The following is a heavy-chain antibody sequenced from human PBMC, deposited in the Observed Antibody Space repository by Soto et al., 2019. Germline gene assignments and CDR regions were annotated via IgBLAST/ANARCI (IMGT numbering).Heavy chain of an antibody. CDR1: GFTFGSHG. CDR3: AKDLPGWYSSSWFGHFDY. CDR2: ISNDGTDT. D-gene: IGHD6-13*01. Sequence: QVQLVESGGGVVQPGRSLRLSCAASGFTFGSHGMHWVRQAPGKGLEWVAVISNDGTDTYYADSVKGRFTISRDNSKNTLYVQMNNLRTEDTAVYYCAKDLPGWYSSSWFGHFDYWGQGTLGTDSS. J-gene: IGHJ4*02. V-gene: IGHV3-30*18.